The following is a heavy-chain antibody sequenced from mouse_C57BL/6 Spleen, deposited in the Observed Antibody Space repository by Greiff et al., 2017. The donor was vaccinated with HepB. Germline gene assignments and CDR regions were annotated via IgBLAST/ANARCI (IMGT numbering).Heavy chain of an antibody. CDR1: GYTFTSYW. J-gene: IGHJ2*01. CDR2: INPSNGGT. CDR3: GRGGGGNFDY. V-gene: IGHV1-53*01. Sequence: QVQLLQPGTELVKPGASVKLSCKASGYTFTSYWMHWVKQRTGQGLEWIGNINPSNGGTNYNEKFKSKATITVDKSSSTAFMQLSVMTSEAAAVYYGGRGGGGNFDYWGQGTTLTVSS. D-gene: IGHD1-1*02.